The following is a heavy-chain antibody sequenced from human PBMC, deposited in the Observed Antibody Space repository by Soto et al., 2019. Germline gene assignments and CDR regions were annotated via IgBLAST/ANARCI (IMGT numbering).Heavy chain of an antibody. CDR3: ARHNYGSGSTYFDY. D-gene: IGHD3-10*01. CDR1: GGSISSYY. CDR2: IYYSGST. J-gene: IGHJ4*02. V-gene: IGHV4-59*08. Sequence: PSETLSLTCTVSGGSISSYYWSWIRQPPGKGLGWIGYIYYSGSTNYNPSLKSRVTISVDTSKNQFSLKLNSMTAADTAVYYCARHNYGSGSTYFDYWGQGTLVTVSS.